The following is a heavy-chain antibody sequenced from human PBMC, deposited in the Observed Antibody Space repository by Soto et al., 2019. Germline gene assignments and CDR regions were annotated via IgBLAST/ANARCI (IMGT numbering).Heavy chain of an antibody. CDR1: GGSISSGGYY. CDR2: IYYSGST. Sequence: SQTLSLTCTVSGGSISSGGYYWSWIRQHPGKGLEWIGYIYYSGSTYYNPSLKSRVTISVDTSKNQFSLKLSSVTAADTAVYYCARRVKASRWFDPWGQGTLVTVSS. J-gene: IGHJ5*02. D-gene: IGHD4-4*01. V-gene: IGHV4-31*03. CDR3: ARRVKASRWFDP.